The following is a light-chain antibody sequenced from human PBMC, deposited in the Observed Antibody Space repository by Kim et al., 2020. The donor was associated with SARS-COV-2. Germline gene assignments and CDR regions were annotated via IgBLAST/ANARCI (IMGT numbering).Light chain of an antibody. Sequence: GQSDTISCTGTSSDIGGYNYVSWYQKYPGKAPKLMIYDVSKRPSGVPDRFSGSKSGNTASLTISGLQAEDEADYYFCSYTGSSTMVFGGGTQLTVL. J-gene: IGLJ2*01. CDR3: CSYTGSSTMV. V-gene: IGLV2-11*03. CDR2: DVS. CDR1: SSDIGGYNY.